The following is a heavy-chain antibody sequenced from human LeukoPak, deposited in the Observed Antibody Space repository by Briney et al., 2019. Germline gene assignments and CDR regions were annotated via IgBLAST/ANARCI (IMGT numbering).Heavy chain of an antibody. CDR2: IHHSGST. J-gene: IGHJ4*02. CDR1: GDSISSGNG. CDR3: ARGLVDTGRSRFDY. D-gene: IGHD5-12*01. V-gene: IGHV4-4*02. Sequence: SGTLSLTCAVSGDSISSGNGWSGVHQPPGRGLEGFGEIHHSGSTNYNPSLKSRVTISVDKPNNQLSLKMASVTAADTAVYYCARGLVDTGRSRFDYWGQGTLVTVSS.